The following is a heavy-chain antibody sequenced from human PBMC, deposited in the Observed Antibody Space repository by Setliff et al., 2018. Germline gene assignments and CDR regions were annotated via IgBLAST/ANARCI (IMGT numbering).Heavy chain of an antibody. J-gene: IGHJ4*02. D-gene: IGHD5-18*01. CDR1: GFPFSIYS. CDR2: ISDSSFHI. Sequence: GGSLRLSCAASGFPFSIYSMHWVRQAPGKGLEWVSSISDSSFHIYYADSVKGRFTISRDNAKNSLYLQMNSLRAEDTAVYYCARDQGSYGYRAFDYWGQGALVTVSS. V-gene: IGHV3-21*01. CDR3: ARDQGSYGYRAFDY.